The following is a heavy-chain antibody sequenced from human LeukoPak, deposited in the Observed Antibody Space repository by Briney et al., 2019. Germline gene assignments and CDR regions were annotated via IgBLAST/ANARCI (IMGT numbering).Heavy chain of an antibody. CDR1: GYSISSGYY. V-gene: IGHV4-38-2*02. CDR2: IYHSGST. Sequence: SETLSLTCTVSGYSISSGYYWVWIRQPPGKGLEWIGSIYHSGSTYYNPSLKSRVTISVDTSKNQFSLKLSSVTAADTAVYYCARHYMDVWGKGTTVTISS. J-gene: IGHJ6*03. CDR3: ARHYMDV.